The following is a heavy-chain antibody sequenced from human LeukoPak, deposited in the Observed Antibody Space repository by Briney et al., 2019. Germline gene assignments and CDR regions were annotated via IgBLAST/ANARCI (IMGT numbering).Heavy chain of an antibody. J-gene: IGHJ4*02. D-gene: IGHD3-10*01. Sequence: PSETLSLTCTVSGGSISSYYWSWIRQPPGKGLEWIGYIYYSGSTNYNPSLKSRVTISVDTSKNQFSLKLSSVTAADTAVYYCARDLPLWFGELLQDYWGQGTLVTVSS. CDR3: ARDLPLWFGELLQDY. CDR2: IYYSGST. CDR1: GGSISSYY. V-gene: IGHV4-59*12.